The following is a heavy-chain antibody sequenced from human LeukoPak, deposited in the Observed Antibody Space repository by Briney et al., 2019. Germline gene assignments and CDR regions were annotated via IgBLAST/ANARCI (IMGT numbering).Heavy chain of an antibody. J-gene: IGHJ5*02. CDR3: AKAGGYYLAAFDP. D-gene: IGHD3-3*01. V-gene: IGHV3-23*01. Sequence: PGGSLRLSCAASGFTFSSYAMNWVRQAPGKGLEWVSTIGGSGGNTYYADSVKGRFTISRDNSKNTLYLQMNSLRAEDTAVYYCAKAGGYYLAAFDPWGQGTLVIVSS. CDR2: IGGSGGNT. CDR1: GFTFSSYA.